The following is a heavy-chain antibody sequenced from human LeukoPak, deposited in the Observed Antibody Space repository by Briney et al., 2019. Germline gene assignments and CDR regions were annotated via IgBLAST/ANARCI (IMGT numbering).Heavy chain of an antibody. CDR2: INHSGST. Sequence: PSETLSLTCAVYGGSFSGYYWSWIRQPPGKGLEWIGEINHSGSTNYNPSLKSRVTISVDTSKNQFSLKLSSVTAADTAVYYCATLSGMTTVIYDYWGQGTLVTVSS. D-gene: IGHD4-17*01. J-gene: IGHJ4*02. V-gene: IGHV4-34*01. CDR3: ATLSGMTTVIYDY. CDR1: GGSFSGYY.